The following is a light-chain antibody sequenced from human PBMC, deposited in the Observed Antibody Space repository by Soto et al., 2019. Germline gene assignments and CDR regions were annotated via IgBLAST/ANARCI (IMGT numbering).Light chain of an antibody. Sequence: DIQMTQSPSTLSASVGDRVTITCRASQSISSYLNWYQQKPGKAPKLLIYAASSLQSAVPSRFSGSGSGTDFTLTISSLQPEDCATYYFQQSDSTHRTFGQG. CDR1: QSISSY. CDR2: AAS. CDR3: QQSDSTHRT. J-gene: IGKJ5*01. V-gene: IGKV1-39*01.